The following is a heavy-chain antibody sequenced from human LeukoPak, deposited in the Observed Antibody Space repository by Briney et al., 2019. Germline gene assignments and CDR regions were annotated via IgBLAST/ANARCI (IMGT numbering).Heavy chain of an antibody. J-gene: IGHJ5*02. CDR1: GFTFSDYS. Sequence: GGSLRLSCAASGFTFSDYSINWARQAPGKGLDWVSYISSSGSAIYYADSVRGRFTISRDNAKNSLYLQMNSLRAEDTAVYYCARARRDCSGGSCYPDYNWFDPWGQGTLVTVSS. D-gene: IGHD2-15*01. CDR3: ARARRDCSGGSCYPDYNWFDP. V-gene: IGHV3-48*04. CDR2: ISSSGSAI.